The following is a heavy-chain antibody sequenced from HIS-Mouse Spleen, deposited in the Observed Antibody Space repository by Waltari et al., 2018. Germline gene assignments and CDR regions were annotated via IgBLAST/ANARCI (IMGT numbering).Heavy chain of an antibody. J-gene: IGHJ4*02. D-gene: IGHD1-26*01. CDR2: INHSGST. Sequence: QVQLQQWGAGLLKPSETLSLTCAVYGGSFSGYYWSWIRQPPGKGLEWIGEINHSGSTNDTPSLKSRVTISVDTSKNQFSLKLSSVTAADTAVYYCARMGPASGSYGDYWGQGTLVTVSS. V-gene: IGHV4-34*01. CDR3: ARMGPASGSYGDY. CDR1: GGSFSGYY.